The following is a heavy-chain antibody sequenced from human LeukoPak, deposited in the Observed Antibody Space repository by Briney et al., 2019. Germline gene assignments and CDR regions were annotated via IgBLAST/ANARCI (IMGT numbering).Heavy chain of an antibody. J-gene: IGHJ4*02. CDR3: ARGGSTTHSPYFDY. CDR2: IIPIFGTA. CDR1: GGTFSSYA. V-gene: IGHV1-69*05. D-gene: IGHD2-15*01. Sequence: TVKVSCKASGGTFSSYAISWVRQAPGQGLEWMGGIIPIFGTANYAQKFQGRVTITTDESTSTAYMELSSLRSEDTAVYYCARGGSTTHSPYFDYWGQGTLVTVSS.